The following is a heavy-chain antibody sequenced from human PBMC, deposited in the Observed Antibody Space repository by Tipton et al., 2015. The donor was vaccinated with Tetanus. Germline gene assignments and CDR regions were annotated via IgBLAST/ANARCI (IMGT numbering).Heavy chain of an antibody. Sequence: SLRLSCAASGFTFSNSPMHWVRRAPGKGLEWVTVISPAGRSKNYADSVKGRFTISRDNSKNTMWLQMNSLRGEETAVYHCAREGKSSGRAGAVDVWGQGATVAVSS. J-gene: IGHJ6*02. CDR2: ISPAGRSK. V-gene: IGHV3-30*04. CDR1: GFTFSNSP. D-gene: IGHD6-19*01. CDR3: AREGKSSGRAGAVDV.